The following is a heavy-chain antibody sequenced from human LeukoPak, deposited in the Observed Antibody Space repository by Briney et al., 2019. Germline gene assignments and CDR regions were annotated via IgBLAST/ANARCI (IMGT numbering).Heavy chain of an antibody. CDR2: ISSSSSYT. CDR3: AGFYSVFWIVYPRYLDY. D-gene: IGHD3-3*01. CDR1: GFTFSDYY. V-gene: IGHV3-11*06. J-gene: IGHJ4*02. Sequence: GGSLRLSCAASGFTFSDYYMSWIRQAPGKGLEWVSYISSSSSYTNYADSVKGRFTISRDNAKNSLYLKMNSLRAEDTAFYYCAGFYSVFWIVYPRYLDYGGQGPLVTVS.